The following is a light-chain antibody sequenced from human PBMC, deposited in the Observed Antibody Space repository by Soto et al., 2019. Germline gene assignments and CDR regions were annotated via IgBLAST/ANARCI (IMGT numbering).Light chain of an antibody. V-gene: IGKV2-30*01. J-gene: IGKJ1*01. Sequence: DAVLTQSPLSLPVTLGQPASISCRSSQSLVYTDGSTSLHWCQQRPGQSPRRLIYKVSHRDAGVPDRFSGSGSGTDFTLNISRVEAEDVGDYYCMQGSHWPWTFGQGTKVEI. CDR3: MQGSHWPWT. CDR1: QSLVYTDGSTS. CDR2: KVS.